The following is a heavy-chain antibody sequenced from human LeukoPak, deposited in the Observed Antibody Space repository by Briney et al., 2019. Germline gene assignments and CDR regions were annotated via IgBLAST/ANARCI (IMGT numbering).Heavy chain of an antibody. CDR2: ISGSGGST. D-gene: IGHD2-15*01. CDR1: GFTFSSYA. CDR3: AKGDIVVVVAAYNWFDP. J-gene: IGHJ5*02. Sequence: GGSLRLSCAASGFTFSSYAMSRVRQAPGKGLEWVSAISGSGGSTYYADSVKGRFTISRDNSKNTLYLQMNSLRAEDTAVYYCAKGDIVVVVAAYNWFDPWGQGTLVTVSS. V-gene: IGHV3-23*01.